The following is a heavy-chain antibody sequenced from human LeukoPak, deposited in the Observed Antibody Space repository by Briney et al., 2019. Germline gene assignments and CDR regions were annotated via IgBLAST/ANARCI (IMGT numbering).Heavy chain of an antibody. CDR3: SVMHRYYDGSGYWVQ. D-gene: IGHD3-22*01. Sequence: GGSLRLSCAASGFTFSDYYMSWIRQAPGKGLEWVSYISSSGSTIYYADSVKGRFTISRDNAKNPLYLQMNSLRAEDTAVYYCSVMHRYYDGSGYWVQWGQGTLVTVSS. J-gene: IGHJ4*02. V-gene: IGHV3-11*01. CDR2: ISSSGSTI. CDR1: GFTFSDYY.